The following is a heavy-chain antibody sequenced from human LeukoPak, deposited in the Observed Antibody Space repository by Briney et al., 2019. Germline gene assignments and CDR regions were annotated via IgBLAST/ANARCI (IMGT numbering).Heavy chain of an antibody. V-gene: IGHV4-4*02. CDR1: GGSISSSNW. CDR2: IYHSGST. D-gene: IGHD3-3*01. J-gene: IGHJ6*03. Sequence: SETLSLTCAVSGGSISSSNWWSWVRQPPGKGLEWIGEIYHSGSTNYNPSLKSRVTISVDKSKNQFSLKLSSVTAADTAVYYCARADSHDFWSGYYTEGPRYYYYYYMDVWGKGTTVTVSS. CDR3: ARADSHDFWSGYYTEGPRYYYYYYMDV.